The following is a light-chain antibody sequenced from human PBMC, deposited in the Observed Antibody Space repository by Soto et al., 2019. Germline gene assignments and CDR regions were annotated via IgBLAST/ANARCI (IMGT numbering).Light chain of an antibody. CDR2: DAS. Sequence: TQLTQSPSSLSASVGDRVTITCRASQGISTDVAWYQQKPGKAPKVLISDASKVQSGVPSRFSGSGSGTDFTLIISSLQPEDFATYYCQQCNNYPPSFGQGTKLEIK. V-gene: IGKV1D-13*01. J-gene: IGKJ2*01. CDR3: QQCNNYPPS. CDR1: QGISTD.